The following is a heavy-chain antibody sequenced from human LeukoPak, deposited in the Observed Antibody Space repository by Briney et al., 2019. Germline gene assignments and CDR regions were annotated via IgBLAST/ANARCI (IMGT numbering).Heavy chain of an antibody. CDR1: GFTFSSYW. J-gene: IGHJ4*02. Sequence: HAGGSLRLPCAASGFTFSSYWMHWVRHAPGKGLVWVSRINSDGSSTIYADSVKGRFTISRDNAKNTLYLQMNSLRAEDTAVYYCARGQAGDQDYWGQGTLVTVSS. CDR2: INSDGSST. V-gene: IGHV3-74*01. D-gene: IGHD3-16*01. CDR3: ARGQAGDQDY.